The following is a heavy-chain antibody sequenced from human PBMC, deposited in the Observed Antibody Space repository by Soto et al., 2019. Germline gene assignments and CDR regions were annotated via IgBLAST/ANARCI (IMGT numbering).Heavy chain of an antibody. CDR2: ISGSSSTI. Sequence: EVQLVESGGGLVQPGGSLRLSCAASGFTFSSYSINWVRQAPGKGLEWVSYISGSSSTIYNADSVKGRFTISRDNAKNSLYLQMNSLRDEDTAVYYCVREVCYGDYGLDYWGQGTLVTVSS. CDR3: VREVCYGDYGLDY. V-gene: IGHV3-48*02. CDR1: GFTFSSYS. D-gene: IGHD4-17*01. J-gene: IGHJ4*02.